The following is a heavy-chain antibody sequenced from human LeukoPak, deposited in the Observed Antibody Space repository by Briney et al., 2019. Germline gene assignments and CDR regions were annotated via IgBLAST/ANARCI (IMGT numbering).Heavy chain of an antibody. CDR2: ISAYNGNT. V-gene: IGHV1-18*04. D-gene: IGHD3-10*01. CDR3: ASSYYYGSGSYYYYGMDV. CDR1: GYTFTSYG. Sequence: ASVKVSCKASGYTFTSYGISWVRQAPGQGLEWMGWISAYNGNTNYAQKLQGRVTMTTDTSTSTAYMELRSLRSDDTAVYYCASSYYYGSGSYYYYGMDVWGKGTPVTVSS. J-gene: IGHJ6*04.